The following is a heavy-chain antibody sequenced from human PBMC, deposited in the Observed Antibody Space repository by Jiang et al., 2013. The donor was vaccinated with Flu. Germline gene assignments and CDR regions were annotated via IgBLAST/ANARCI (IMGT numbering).Heavy chain of an antibody. Sequence: FTFSSYWMHWVRQAPGKGLVWVSRINSDGSSTSYADSVKGRFTISRDNAKNTLYLQMNSLRAEDTAVYYCARVRLGYLDYWGQGTLVTGLL. V-gene: IGHV3-74*01. CDR3: ARVRLGYLDY. J-gene: IGHJ4*02. CDR1: FTFSSYW. D-gene: IGHD7-27*01. CDR2: INSDGSST.